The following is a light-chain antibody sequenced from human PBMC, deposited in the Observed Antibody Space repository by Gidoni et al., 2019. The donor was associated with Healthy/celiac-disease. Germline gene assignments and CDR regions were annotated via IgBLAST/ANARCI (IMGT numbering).Light chain of an antibody. CDR1: QSVSSSY. J-gene: IGKJ1*01. Sequence: EIVLTQSPGTLSLSPGERATLSCRASQSVSSSYLAWYQQKPGQAPRLLIYGASSRATGIPDRFSGSGSGTDFTLTISSLEPEDFAVYYCQQYGSSRWTFXQXTKVEIK. V-gene: IGKV3-20*01. CDR3: QQYGSSRWT. CDR2: GAS.